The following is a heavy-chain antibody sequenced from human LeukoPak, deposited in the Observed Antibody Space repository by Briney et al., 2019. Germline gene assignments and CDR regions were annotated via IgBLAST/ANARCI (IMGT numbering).Heavy chain of an antibody. D-gene: IGHD1-26*01. CDR2: ISGSGDIT. CDR3: ARSNIVGDPRGAFDI. V-gene: IGHV3-23*01. CDR1: GFTFSNSA. J-gene: IGHJ3*02. Sequence: QPGGSLRLSCAASGFTFSNSAMSWVRQAPGKGLEWVSSISGSGDITNYAGSVKGRFTVSRDNSKDTLYLQMNSLRAEDTAIYYCARSNIVGDPRGAFDIWGQGTMVTVYS.